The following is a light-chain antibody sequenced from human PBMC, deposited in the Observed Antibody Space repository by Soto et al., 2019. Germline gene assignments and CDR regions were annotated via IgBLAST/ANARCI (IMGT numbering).Light chain of an antibody. CDR1: QSVSSS. Sequence: EMVLTQSPGTLSLSPGESATLSCRASQSVSSSLAWYQQRPGQAPRLLIYGAASRATGIPDRFSGSGSGTDFTLTISRVEPEDFAVYYCQQYGSSPPTFGPGTKVEIK. CDR2: GAA. J-gene: IGKJ3*01. CDR3: QQYGSSPPT. V-gene: IGKV3-20*01.